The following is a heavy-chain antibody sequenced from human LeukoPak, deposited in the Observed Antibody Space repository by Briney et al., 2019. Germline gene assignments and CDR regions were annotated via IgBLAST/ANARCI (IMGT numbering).Heavy chain of an antibody. D-gene: IGHD1-1*01. CDR2: IKQDASER. V-gene: IGHV3-7*01. Sequence: PGGSLRLSCAASGFTFSSYWMTWVRQAPGKGLEWVANIKQDASERYYVDSVKGRFTISRDNAKNSLYLQMNSLRAADTAVYYCATPTAGTWHFYYWGQGTLVTVSS. CDR3: ATPTAGTWHFYY. J-gene: IGHJ4*02. CDR1: GFTFSSYW.